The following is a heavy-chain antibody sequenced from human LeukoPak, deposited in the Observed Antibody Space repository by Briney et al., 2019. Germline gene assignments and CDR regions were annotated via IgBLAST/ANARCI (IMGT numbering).Heavy chain of an antibody. Sequence: PSETLSLTCAVYGGSFSGYYWSWIRQPPGKGLEWIGEINHSGSTNYSPSLKSRVTISVDTSKNQFSLKLSSVTAADTAVYYCARAKYYDFWSGYYPWGQGTLVTVSS. CDR2: INHSGST. CDR1: GGSFSGYY. CDR3: ARAKYYDFWSGYYP. J-gene: IGHJ5*02. V-gene: IGHV4-34*01. D-gene: IGHD3-3*01.